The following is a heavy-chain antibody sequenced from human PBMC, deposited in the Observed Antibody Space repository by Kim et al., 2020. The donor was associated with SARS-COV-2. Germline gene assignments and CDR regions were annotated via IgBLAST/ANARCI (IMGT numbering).Heavy chain of an antibody. CDR2: SYT. CDR3: ARDNSWYCY. D-gene: IGHD6-13*01. J-gene: IGHJ4*02. Sequence: SYTNYADSVKGRFTISRDNAKNSLYLQMNSLRAEDTAVYYCARDNSWYCYWGQGTLVTVSS. V-gene: IGHV3-11*05.